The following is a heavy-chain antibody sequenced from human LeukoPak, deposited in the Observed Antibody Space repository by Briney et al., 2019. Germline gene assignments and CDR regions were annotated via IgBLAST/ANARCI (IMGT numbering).Heavy chain of an antibody. CDR1: GFTFSSYG. J-gene: IGHJ4*02. V-gene: IGHV3-30*18. CDR2: KSYDGSNK. D-gene: IGHD6-19*01. Sequence: GGSLRLSCAASGFTFSSYGMHWVRQAPGKGLEWVAVKSYDGSNKYYADSVKGRFTISRDNSKNTLYLQMNSLRAEDTAVYYCAKDSSGWYVGAFDYWGQGTLVTVSS. CDR3: AKDSSGWYVGAFDY.